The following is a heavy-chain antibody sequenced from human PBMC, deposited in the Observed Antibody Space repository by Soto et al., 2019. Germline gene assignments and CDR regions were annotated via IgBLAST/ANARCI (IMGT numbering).Heavy chain of an antibody. CDR3: AREGSSWYDY. V-gene: IGHV3-48*01. J-gene: IGHJ4*02. D-gene: IGHD6-13*01. CDR1: GFTFSSYS. CDR2: ISSSASTV. Sequence: EVQLVESGEGLVQPGGSLRLSCAASGFTFSSYSMNWVRQAPGKGLEWVSYISSSASTVYYADSVKGRFSISRDNANNSLYLQMSSLRAEDTAVYYCAREGSSWYDYWGQGALVTVSS.